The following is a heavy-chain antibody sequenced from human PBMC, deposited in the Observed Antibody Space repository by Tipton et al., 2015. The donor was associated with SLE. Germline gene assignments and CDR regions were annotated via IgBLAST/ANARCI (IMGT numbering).Heavy chain of an antibody. CDR2: INHSGST. Sequence: TLSLTCAVSGGSISSGGYSWSWIRQPPGKGLEWIGEINHSGSTNYNPSLKRRVTISVDTSKKQFSLKLSSVTAADTAVYYCASAPQAARNAFDIWGQGTMVTVSS. D-gene: IGHD6-6*01. V-gene: IGHV4-30-2*01. J-gene: IGHJ3*02. CDR1: GGSISSGGYS. CDR3: ASAPQAARNAFDI.